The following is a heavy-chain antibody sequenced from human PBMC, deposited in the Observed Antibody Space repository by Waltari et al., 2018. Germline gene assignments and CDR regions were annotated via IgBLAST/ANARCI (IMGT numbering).Heavy chain of an antibody. D-gene: IGHD3-16*01. CDR3: ARWPGDSRLGFDY. J-gene: IGHJ4*02. CDR2: IYYSGST. CDR1: GGSFSGYY. Sequence: QVQLQQWGAGLLKPSATLSLTCAVYGGSFSGYYWSWIRQPPGKGLEWIGYIYYSGSTYYNPSLKSRVTISVDTSKNQFSLKLSSVTAADTAVYYCARWPGDSRLGFDYWGQGTLVTVSS. V-gene: IGHV4-34*01.